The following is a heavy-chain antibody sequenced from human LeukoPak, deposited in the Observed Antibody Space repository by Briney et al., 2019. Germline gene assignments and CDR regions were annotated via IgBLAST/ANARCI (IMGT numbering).Heavy chain of an antibody. CDR1: GFTFSSYD. D-gene: IGHD2-8*02. CDR2: ISRSGSTM. Sequence: GGSLRLSCAASGFTFSSYDMNWVRQAPGKGLEWVSYISRSGSTMYYADSVKRRLTISRDNAKNSLYLQMNSLRGEDTAVYYCAREGGVSITLEPFDIWGQGTMVTVSS. J-gene: IGHJ3*02. CDR3: AREGGVSITLEPFDI. V-gene: IGHV3-48*03.